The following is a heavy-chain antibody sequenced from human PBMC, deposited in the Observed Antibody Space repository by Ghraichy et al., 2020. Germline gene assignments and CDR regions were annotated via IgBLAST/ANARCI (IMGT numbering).Heavy chain of an antibody. V-gene: IGHV1-18*01. D-gene: IGHD3-3*01. Sequence: ASVKVSCKASGYTFTTYGITWVRQAPGQGLEWMGWISAHNGDTNYAQKLQGRVTMTTDTSTSTAYMELRSLRSDDTAVYYCARTTLNWSGYYGDYWGQGTLVTISS. CDR1: GYTFTTYG. CDR2: ISAHNGDT. J-gene: IGHJ4*02. CDR3: ARTTLNWSGYYGDY.